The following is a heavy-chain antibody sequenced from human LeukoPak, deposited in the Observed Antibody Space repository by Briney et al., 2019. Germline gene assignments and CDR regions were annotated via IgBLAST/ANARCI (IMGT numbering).Heavy chain of an antibody. CDR3: ARDHSSSSEDY. D-gene: IGHD6-13*01. V-gene: IGHV4-4*07. CDR1: GGSISSYY. J-gene: IGHJ4*02. Sequence: SETLSLTCTVSGGSISSYYWSWIRQPAGKGLEWIGRIYISGSTNYNPSLKSRVTISVDTSKNQFSLKLNSVTAADTAVYYCARDHSSSSEDYWGQGTLVTVSS. CDR2: IYISGST.